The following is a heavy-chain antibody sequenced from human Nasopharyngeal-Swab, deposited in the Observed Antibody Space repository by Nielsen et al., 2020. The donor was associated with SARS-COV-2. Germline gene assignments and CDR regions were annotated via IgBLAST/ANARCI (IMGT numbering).Heavy chain of an antibody. CDR2: INPSGGST. D-gene: IGHD2-15*01. V-gene: IGHV1-46*01. Sequence: WVGQAPGQGLEWMGIINPSGGSTSYAQKFQGRVTMTRDTSTSTVYMELSSLRSEDTAVYYCARDKHPRDCSGGSCYLLDYWGQGTLVTVSS. CDR3: ARDKHPRDCSGGSCYLLDY. J-gene: IGHJ4*02.